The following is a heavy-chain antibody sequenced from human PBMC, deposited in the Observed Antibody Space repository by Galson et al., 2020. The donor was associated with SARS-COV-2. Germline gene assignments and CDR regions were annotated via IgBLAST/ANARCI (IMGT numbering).Heavy chain of an antibody. CDR2: ISGSGSHT. CDR1: GSPFSSYG. V-gene: IGHV3-23*01. Sequence: GGSLRLSCKAAGSPFSSYGMSWVRQAPGKGLEWVSTISGSGSHTYYADSVMGRFTISRDNSKETLYLDMNRLRVEDTAVYFCARVQGYFDYWGQGTLVTVSS. J-gene: IGHJ4*02. D-gene: IGHD6-13*01. CDR3: ARVQGYFDY.